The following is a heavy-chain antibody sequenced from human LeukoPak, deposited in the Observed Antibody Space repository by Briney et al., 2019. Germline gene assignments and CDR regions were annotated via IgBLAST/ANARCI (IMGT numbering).Heavy chain of an antibody. D-gene: IGHD2-2*01. V-gene: IGHV5-10-1*01. CDR3: ARDGGGYCSSTSCYAGWFDP. CDR2: IDPSDSYT. CDR1: GYSFTSYW. J-gene: IGHJ5*02. Sequence: GESLKISCKGSGYSFTSYWISWVRQMPGKGLEWMGRIDPSDSYTNYSPSFQDHVTISADKSISTAYLQWSSLKASDTAMYYCARDGGGYCSSTSCYAGWFDPWGQGTLVTVSS.